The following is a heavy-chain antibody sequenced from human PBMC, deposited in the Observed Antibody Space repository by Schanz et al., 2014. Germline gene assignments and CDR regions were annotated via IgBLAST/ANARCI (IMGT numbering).Heavy chain of an antibody. J-gene: IGHJ6*02. CDR2: ILPNSGVA. Sequence: QAQLVQSGAEVKRPGASVKVSCKTSGYIFTNYYIHWVRQAPGQGLEWMGRILPNSGVANYAQRFRGRVTMTRDTSTSTVYMELSRLTSDDTALYYCARDGHSSIWDSYYFYGLDVWGQGTTVTVSS. D-gene: IGHD6-13*01. CDR1: GYIFTNYY. CDR3: ARDGHSSIWDSYYFYGLDV. V-gene: IGHV1-2*06.